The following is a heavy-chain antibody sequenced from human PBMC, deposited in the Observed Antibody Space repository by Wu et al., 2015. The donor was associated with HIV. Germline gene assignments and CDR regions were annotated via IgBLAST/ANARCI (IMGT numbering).Heavy chain of an antibody. Sequence: QVQLVQSGAEVKKPGSSVKVSCKASRDTFNNYAINWVRQAPGQGLEWMGGIIPIFDTPNYAQKFQGRLTITADESTSTVYMELSSLKNEDTAVYYCARWLYLIVVVITGQLGLRGDQGTLVSVSS. J-gene: IGHJ4*02. CDR1: RDTFNNYA. V-gene: IGHV1-69*12. D-gene: IGHD3-22*01. CDR3: ARWLYLIVVVITGQLGLR. CDR2: IIPIFDTP.